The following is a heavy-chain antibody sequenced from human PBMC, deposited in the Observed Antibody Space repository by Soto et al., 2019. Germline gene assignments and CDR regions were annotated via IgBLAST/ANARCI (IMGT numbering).Heavy chain of an antibody. V-gene: IGHV1-2*02. Sequence: QVQLVQSGAEVKKPGASVKVSCKASGYTFTGYYMHCVRQAPGQGLEWMGWINPNSGGTSYAKKFQGRVTMTRDTSISTAYMELSRLRSDDTAVYYCARAIAGDIAAAGTSWFDPWGQGTLVTVCS. CDR1: GYTFTGYY. D-gene: IGHD6-13*01. CDR3: ARAIAGDIAAAGTSWFDP. J-gene: IGHJ5*02. CDR2: INPNSGGT.